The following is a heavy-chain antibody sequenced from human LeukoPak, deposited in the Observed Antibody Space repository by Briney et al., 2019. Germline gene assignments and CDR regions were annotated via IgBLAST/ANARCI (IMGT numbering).Heavy chain of an antibody. CDR2: FDPEDGET. J-gene: IGHJ4*02. D-gene: IGHD6-13*01. CDR3: TTVVSIAAAGIYFDY. Sequence: GASVNVSCKVSGYTLTELSMHWVRQAPGKGLEWMGGFDPEDGETIYAQKFQGRVTMTEDTSTDTAYMELSSLRSEDTAVYYCTTVVSIAAAGIYFDYWGQGTLVTVSS. CDR1: GYTLTELS. V-gene: IGHV1-24*01.